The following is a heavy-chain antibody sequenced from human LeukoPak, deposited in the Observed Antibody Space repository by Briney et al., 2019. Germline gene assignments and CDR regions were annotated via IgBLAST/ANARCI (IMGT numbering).Heavy chain of an antibody. V-gene: IGHV3-23*01. J-gene: IGHJ4*02. CDR2: ISGSGGST. Sequence: PGGSLRLSCAASGFTFSSYAMSWVRQAPGKGLEWVSAISGSGGSTYYADSVKGRFTISRDNSKNTLYLQMNSLKTEDTAVYYCTTDLGYDFWSGYFRISMVDYWGQGTLVTVSS. CDR3: TTDLGYDFWSGYFRISMVDY. D-gene: IGHD3-3*01. CDR1: GFTFSSYA.